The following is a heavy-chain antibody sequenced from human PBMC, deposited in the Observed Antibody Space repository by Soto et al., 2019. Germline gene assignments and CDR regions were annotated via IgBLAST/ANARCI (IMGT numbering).Heavy chain of an antibody. CDR3: ARQIGDDPFDI. CDR2: IYRTGST. CDR1: GCSTSTYY. J-gene: IGHJ3*02. V-gene: IGHV4-4*09. Sequence: PSATQCLTCPVSGCSTSTYYWSWLRQSPDKGLEWIGYIYRTGSTHYNPSLNSRAAISLGTSRNQFSLQLNSVTAADTAVYFCARQIGDDPFDIWGQGTMVTVS. D-gene: IGHD3-3*01.